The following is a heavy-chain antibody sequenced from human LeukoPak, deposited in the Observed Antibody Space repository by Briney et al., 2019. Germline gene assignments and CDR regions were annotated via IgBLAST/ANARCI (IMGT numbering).Heavy chain of an antibody. V-gene: IGHV3-23*01. J-gene: IGHJ4*02. Sequence: GGSLRLSCAASGFTITNYAMSWVRQAPGKGLEWVSGISGSGGSTYYADSVKGRFTISRDNSKNTLYLQMNSLRAEDAAVYYCAKDQVWIVVGSFDYWGQGKLVIVSS. CDR1: GFTITNYA. CDR2: ISGSGGST. CDR3: AKDQVWIVVGSFDY. D-gene: IGHD3-22*01.